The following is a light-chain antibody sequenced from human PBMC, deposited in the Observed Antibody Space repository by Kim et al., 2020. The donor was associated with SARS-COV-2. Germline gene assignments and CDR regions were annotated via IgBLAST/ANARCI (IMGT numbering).Light chain of an antibody. V-gene: IGLV3-19*01. Sequence: ALGHTVILTCQVDTLGSYSASWYQKKPGQAPITVIYAKNNRPSGSPARFSRSNSGNTASLTITGAQAEDEADYYCYSRDSGMNYWVFGGGTQLTVL. CDR1: TLGSYS. J-gene: IGLJ3*02. CDR2: AKN. CDR3: YSRDSGMNYWV.